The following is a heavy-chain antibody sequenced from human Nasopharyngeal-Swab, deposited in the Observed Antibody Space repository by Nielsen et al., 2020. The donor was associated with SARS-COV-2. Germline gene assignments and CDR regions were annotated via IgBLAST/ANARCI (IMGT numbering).Heavy chain of an antibody. V-gene: IGHV1-3*01. D-gene: IGHD6-19*01. Sequence: ASVKVSCKASGYTFTSYAMHWVRQAPGQRVEWMGWINAGNGNTKYSQKFQGRVTITRDTSASTAYMELSSLRSEDTAVYYCARVEAGYSSGGPYYYYGMDVWGQGTTVTVSS. CDR3: ARVEAGYSSGGPYYYYGMDV. CDR2: INAGNGNT. J-gene: IGHJ6*02. CDR1: GYTFTSYA.